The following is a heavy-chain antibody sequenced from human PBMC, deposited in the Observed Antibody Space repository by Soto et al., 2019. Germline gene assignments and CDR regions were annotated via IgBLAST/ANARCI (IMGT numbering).Heavy chain of an antibody. Sequence: GGSLRLSCAASGFIFSSFGMHWVRQAPGKGLEWVAHIWYDGSNTYYADSVKGRFTISRDNSRNTVYLQMNSLRAEDTAVYHCVRDLLGPGCHFDYWGQGTPVTVSS. J-gene: IGHJ4*02. D-gene: IGHD7-27*01. CDR1: GFIFSSFG. CDR2: IWYDGSNT. CDR3: VRDLLGPGCHFDY. V-gene: IGHV3-33*01.